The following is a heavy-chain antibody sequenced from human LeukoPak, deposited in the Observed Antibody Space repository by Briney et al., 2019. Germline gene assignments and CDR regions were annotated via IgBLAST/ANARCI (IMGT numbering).Heavy chain of an antibody. Sequence: GGSLRLSCAASGFTVSNNYMNWVRQAPGKGLEWVSLIYSGGSTYYADSVKGRFTISRDNSKNTLYLQMNSLRVEDTAVYYCARDSKVLRYRGEVPIWGQGTMVTVSS. D-gene: IGHD4/OR15-4a*01. CDR2: IYSGGST. V-gene: IGHV3-53*01. J-gene: IGHJ3*02. CDR3: ARDSKVLRYRGEVPI. CDR1: GFTVSNNY.